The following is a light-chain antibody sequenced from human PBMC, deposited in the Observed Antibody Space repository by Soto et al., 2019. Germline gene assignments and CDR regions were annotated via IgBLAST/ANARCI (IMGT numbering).Light chain of an antibody. V-gene: IGKV3-20*01. Sequence: EIVLTQSPGTLSLFPGERATLSCRASQTVPSTLLAWFQQKPGQAPRLLIYRAPSRATGVPDRFSGSGSGTDFTLTISGLEPEDFALYYCQQYGDAPITFGQGTRLEIK. CDR2: RAP. J-gene: IGKJ5*01. CDR3: QQYGDAPIT. CDR1: QTVPSTL.